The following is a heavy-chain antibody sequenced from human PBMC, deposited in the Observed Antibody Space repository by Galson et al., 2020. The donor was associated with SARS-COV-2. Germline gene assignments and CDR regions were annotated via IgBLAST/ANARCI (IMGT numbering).Heavy chain of an antibody. V-gene: IGHV3-66*02. CDR2: IYSEGGT. Sequence: GGSLRLSCAASGFTVSSNYMSWVRQAPGKGLEWVSVIYSEGGTYYADSVKGRFTISRDNSKNTLYLQMNSLRVEDTAVYYCARAQSGGSRYYYYYMDVWGKGTTVTISS. J-gene: IGHJ6*03. D-gene: IGHD2-15*01. CDR3: ARAQSGGSRYYYYYMDV. CDR1: GFTVSSNY.